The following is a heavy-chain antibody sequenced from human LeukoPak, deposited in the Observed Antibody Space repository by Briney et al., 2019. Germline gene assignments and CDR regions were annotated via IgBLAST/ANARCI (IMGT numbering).Heavy chain of an antibody. D-gene: IGHD1-26*01. V-gene: IGHV3-74*01. J-gene: IGHJ3*02. CDR1: GFTFSSYW. CDR3: ARHPPQWELLRGLIGAFDI. Sequence: PGGSLRLSCTASGFTFSSYWVHWVRQTQEKGLVWVSRINRDGSVTDYADSVKGRFTISRDNAKNTLYLQMNSLRAEDTAVYYCARHPPQWELLRGLIGAFDIWGQGTMVTVSS. CDR2: INRDGSVT.